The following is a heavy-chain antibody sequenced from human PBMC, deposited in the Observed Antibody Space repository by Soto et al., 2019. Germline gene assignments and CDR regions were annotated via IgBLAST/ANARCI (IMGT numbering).Heavy chain of an antibody. D-gene: IGHD2-2*01. Sequence: QVQLLQSGAEVKKPGASVKVSCKASGYTFTANYMNWVRQAPGQGLEWMGRINPNSGGRDYAPKFQGWVSMTRDTSINTAYMELSRLTSEDPAVYYCATSSQGTNNDDPLDIWGPGTMGTFSS. CDR1: GYTFTANY. CDR3: ATSSQGTNNDDPLDI. CDR2: INPNSGGR. J-gene: IGHJ3*02. V-gene: IGHV1-2*04.